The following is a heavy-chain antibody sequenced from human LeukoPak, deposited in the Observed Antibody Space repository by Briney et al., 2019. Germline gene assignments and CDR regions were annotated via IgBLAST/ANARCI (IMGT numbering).Heavy chain of an antibody. CDR2: IYYSRST. CDR1: GGSIGSSSYY. V-gene: IGHV4-39*01. J-gene: IGHJ4*02. D-gene: IGHD5-18*01. Sequence: SETLSLTCTVSGGSIGSSSYYWAWIRQPPGKGLEWIGSIYYSRSTYYNPSLKSRVTISVETSKNKFSLKVSSVTAADTAVYYCARQTWIELWHFDYWGQGALVTVSS. CDR3: ARQTWIELWHFDY.